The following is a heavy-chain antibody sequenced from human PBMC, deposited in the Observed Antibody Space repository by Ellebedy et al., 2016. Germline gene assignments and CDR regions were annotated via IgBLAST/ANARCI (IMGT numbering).Heavy chain of an antibody. J-gene: IGHJ6*02. D-gene: IGHD3-3*01. CDR2: MNPNSSNT. CDR1: GYTFTSYD. V-gene: IGHV1-8*01. CDR3: ASRVEHHDFWSGYYSRGMDV. Sequence: ASVKVSCKASGYTFTSYDINWVRQATGQGLEWMGWMNPNSSNTGYAQKFQGRVTMTRNTSINTAYMELSSLRSEDTAVYYCASRVEHHDFWSGYYSRGMDVWGQGTTVTVSS.